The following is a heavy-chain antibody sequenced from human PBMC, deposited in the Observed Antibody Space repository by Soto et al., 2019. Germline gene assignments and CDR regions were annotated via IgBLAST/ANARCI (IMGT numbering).Heavy chain of an antibody. CDR2: IIPISGTT. CDR3: ARWGGLSCSGAVCFKKPFDY. D-gene: IGHD2-8*02. J-gene: IGHJ4*02. CDR1: GGTFNNYA. V-gene: IGHV1-69*06. Sequence: QVQLVQSGAEVKRPESSMKVSCKPSGGTFNNYAINWVRQAPGQGLEWMGAIIPISGTTKYAQKFQGRVTITADKSTSTVYMDLSSLRSEDTAVYYCARWGGLSCSGAVCFKKPFDYWGQGTLLTVSS.